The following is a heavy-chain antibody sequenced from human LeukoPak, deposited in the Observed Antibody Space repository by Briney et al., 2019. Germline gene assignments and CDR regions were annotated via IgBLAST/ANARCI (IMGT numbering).Heavy chain of an antibody. D-gene: IGHD5-24*01. V-gene: IGHV1-69*05. J-gene: IGHJ4*02. CDR2: IIPIFGTA. Sequence: SVKVSRKASGGTFSSYAISWVRQAPGQGLEWMGGIIPIFGTANYAQKYQGRVTITTDESTSTAYMELSSLRSEDTAVYYCARGGDGYNWKFDYWGQGTLVTVSS. CDR1: GGTFSSYA. CDR3: ARGGDGYNWKFDY.